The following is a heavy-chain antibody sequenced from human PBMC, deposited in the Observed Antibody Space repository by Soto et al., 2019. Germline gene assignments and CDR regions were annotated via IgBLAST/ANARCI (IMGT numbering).Heavy chain of an antibody. Sequence: PGGSLRLSCAASGFTFSSYSMNWVRQAPGKGLEWVSYISSSSSTIYYADSVKGRFTISRDNSKNTLYLQMNSLRAEDTAVYYCAKDFYSSSWTYWGQGTLVTVSP. J-gene: IGHJ4*02. D-gene: IGHD6-13*01. CDR2: ISSSSSTI. CDR1: GFTFSSYS. V-gene: IGHV3-48*01. CDR3: AKDFYSSSWTY.